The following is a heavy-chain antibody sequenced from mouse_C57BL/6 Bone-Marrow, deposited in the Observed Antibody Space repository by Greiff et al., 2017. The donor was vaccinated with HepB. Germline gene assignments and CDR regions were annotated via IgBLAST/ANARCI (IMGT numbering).Heavy chain of an antibody. D-gene: IGHD1-1*01. CDR2: IDPSDSYT. Sequence: VQLQQPGAELVMPGASVKLSCKASGYTFTSYWMHWVKQRPGQGLEWIGEIDPSDSYTNYNQKFKGKSTLTVDKSSSTAYMQLSSLTSEDSAVYYCARGLFITTVVAHYFDYWGQGTTLTVSS. CDR3: ARGLFITTVVAHYFDY. CDR1: GYTFTSYW. J-gene: IGHJ2*01. V-gene: IGHV1-69*01.